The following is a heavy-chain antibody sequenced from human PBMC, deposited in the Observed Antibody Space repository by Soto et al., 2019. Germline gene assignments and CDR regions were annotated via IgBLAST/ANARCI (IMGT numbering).Heavy chain of an antibody. CDR1: GYTFTSYG. CDR2: ISAYNGNT. Sequence: QVQLVQSGAEVKKPGASVKVSCKASGYTFTSYGISWVRQAPGQGLEWMGWISAYNGNTNYAQKLQGRVTMTTDTCTSTAYMELRSLRSDDTAVYYCARDLNNVYIWGVIVGDAFDIWGQGTMVTVSS. V-gene: IGHV1-18*01. J-gene: IGHJ3*02. CDR3: ARDLNNVYIWGVIVGDAFDI. D-gene: IGHD3-16*02.